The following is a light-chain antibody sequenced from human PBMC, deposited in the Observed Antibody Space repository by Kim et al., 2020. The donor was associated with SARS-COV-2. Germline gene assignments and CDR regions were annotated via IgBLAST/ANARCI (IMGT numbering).Light chain of an antibody. CDR2: KAS. CDR3: QHYNRYPYT. CDR1: QRISSW. J-gene: IGKJ2*01. Sequence: DIQMTQSPSTLSASVGDRVTITCRASQRISSWLAWYQQKPGKAPKLLIYKASSLERGVPSRFSGSGSGTEFTLTIRSLQPDDFATYYCQHYNRYPYTCGQ. V-gene: IGKV1-5*03.